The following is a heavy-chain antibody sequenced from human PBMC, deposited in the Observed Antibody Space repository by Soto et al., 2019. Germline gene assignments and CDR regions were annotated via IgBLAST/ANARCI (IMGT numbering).Heavy chain of an antibody. V-gene: IGHV4-39*01. CDR1: GGSFSSSSHY. Sequence: QLQLQESGPGLVKPSETLSLTCTVFGGSFSSSSHYGGWIRQPPGKGLEWLGTMFYFGSTYYNPSLESRVTRSVDPSKNQFSLKLSSVTDADTAVYYCARHHFYCTGGSCYLQAYHYYGLDVWGQGTTVTVSS. CDR2: MFYFGST. CDR3: ARHHFYCTGGSCYLQAYHYYGLDV. D-gene: IGHD2-15*01. J-gene: IGHJ6*02.